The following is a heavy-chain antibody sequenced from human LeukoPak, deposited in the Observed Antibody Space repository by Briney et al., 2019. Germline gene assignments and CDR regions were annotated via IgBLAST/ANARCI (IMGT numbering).Heavy chain of an antibody. CDR3: ARVRNGARFFDY. V-gene: IGHV4-59*01. J-gene: IGHJ4*02. Sequence: TSETLSLTCTVSGGSISSYYWRWVRQPPGKGLEWVGYIYYSGSTNYNPSLKSRVTISVDTSKNQFSLKLSSVTAAGTAVYFCARVRNGARFFDYWGQGTLVTVSS. D-gene: IGHD1-1*01. CDR2: IYYSGST. CDR1: GGSISSYY.